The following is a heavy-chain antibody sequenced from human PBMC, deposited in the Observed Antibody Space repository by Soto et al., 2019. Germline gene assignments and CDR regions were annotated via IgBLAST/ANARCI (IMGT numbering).Heavy chain of an antibody. J-gene: IGHJ4*02. V-gene: IGHV3-66*01. CDR1: GFTVSSNY. CDR3: ARVDYGDYIFDY. D-gene: IGHD4-17*01. Sequence: EVQLVESGEGLVQPGGSLRLSCAASGFTVSSNYMSWVRQAPGKGLEWVSVIYSGGSTYYADSVKGRFTISRDNSKNTLYLQMNSLRAEDTAVYYCARVDYGDYIFDYWGQGTLVTVSS. CDR2: IYSGGST.